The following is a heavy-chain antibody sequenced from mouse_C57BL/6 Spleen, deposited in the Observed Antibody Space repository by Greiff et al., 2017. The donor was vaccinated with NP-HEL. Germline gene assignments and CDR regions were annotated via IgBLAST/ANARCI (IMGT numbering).Heavy chain of an antibody. CDR2: ISSGGDYI. Sequence: EVKLVDSGEGLVKPGGSLKLSCAASGFTFSSYAMSWVRQTPEKRLEWVAYISSGGDYIYYADTVKGRFTISRDNARNTLYLQMSSLKSEDTAMYYCTRGGSITTVVATRFDDWGQGTTLTVSS. V-gene: IGHV5-9-1*02. J-gene: IGHJ2*01. CDR1: GFTFSSYA. D-gene: IGHD1-1*01. CDR3: TRGGSITTVVATRFDD.